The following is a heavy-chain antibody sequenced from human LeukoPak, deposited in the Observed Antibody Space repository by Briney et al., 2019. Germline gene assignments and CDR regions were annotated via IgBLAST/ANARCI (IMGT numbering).Heavy chain of an antibody. CDR3: VKDIHSGNDY. Sequence: PSETLSLTCAVSGGSISSGNWWSWVRQPPGKGLEWIGEIQHSGSTNYNPSLKSRVTMSVDKSKNYFSLNLSSVTAADSAFYYCVKDIHSGNDYWGQGILVTVSS. J-gene: IGHJ4*02. D-gene: IGHD3-10*01. CDR2: IQHSGST. CDR1: GGSISSGNW. V-gene: IGHV4-4*02.